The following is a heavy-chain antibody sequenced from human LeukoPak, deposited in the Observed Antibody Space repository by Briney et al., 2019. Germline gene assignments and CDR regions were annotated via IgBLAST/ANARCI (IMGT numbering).Heavy chain of an antibody. CDR1: GFTFGDYT. J-gene: IGHJ4*02. V-gene: IGHV3-23*01. CDR3: AKPGVNYYDSSGYDY. Sequence: PGGSLRLSCTASGFTFGDYTMSWFRQAPGKGLEWVSAISGSGGSTYYADSVKGRFTISRDNSKNTLYLQMNSLRAEDTAVYYCAKPGVNYYDSSGYDYWGQGTLVTVSS. D-gene: IGHD3-22*01. CDR2: ISGSGGST.